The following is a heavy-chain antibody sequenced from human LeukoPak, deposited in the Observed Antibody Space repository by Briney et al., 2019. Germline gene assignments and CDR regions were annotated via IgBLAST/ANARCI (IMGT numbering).Heavy chain of an antibody. Sequence: SETLSLTCTVSGYSISSGYYWGWIRQSPGKGLEWIGSIYHGGSTYYNPSLKSRVTISVDTSKNQFSLKLRSVTAADTAVYYCARVGGITMIVVLITDAFDIWGQGTMVTVSS. CDR2: IYHGGST. CDR3: ARVGGITMIVVLITDAFDI. CDR1: GYSISSGYY. D-gene: IGHD3-22*01. J-gene: IGHJ3*02. V-gene: IGHV4-38-2*02.